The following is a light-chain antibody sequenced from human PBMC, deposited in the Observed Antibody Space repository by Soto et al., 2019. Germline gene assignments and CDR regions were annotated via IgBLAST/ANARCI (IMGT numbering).Light chain of an antibody. CDR2: GAS. Sequence: EIALTQSPGTLSLSPGERASLSCKASQSVSSSYLAWYQQKPGQAPRLLIYGASSRATGIPDRCSGSGSGTDFSLTISRLEPEDCAVYYCQQYGISSYTFGQGTKLEIK. V-gene: IGKV3-20*01. J-gene: IGKJ2*01. CDR3: QQYGISSYT. CDR1: QSVSSSY.